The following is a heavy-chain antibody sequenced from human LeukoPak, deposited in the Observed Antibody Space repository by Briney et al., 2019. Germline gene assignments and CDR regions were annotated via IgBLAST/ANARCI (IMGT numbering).Heavy chain of an antibody. D-gene: IGHD2-2*01. J-gene: IGHJ5*02. CDR2: IYSGGST. CDR3: ARSKYCSSTSCYAAMGWFDP. CDR1: GFTVSSYY. V-gene: IGHV3-53*01. Sequence: GGSLRLSCAASGFTVSSYYMSWVRQAPGKGLEWVSVIYSGGSTYYADSVKGRFTISRDNSKNTLFLQMNSLRAEDTAVYYCARSKYCSSTSCYAAMGWFDPWGQGTLVTVSS.